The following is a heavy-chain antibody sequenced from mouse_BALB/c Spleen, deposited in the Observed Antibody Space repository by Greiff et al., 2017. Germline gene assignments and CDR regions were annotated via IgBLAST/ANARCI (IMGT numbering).Heavy chain of an antibody. D-gene: IGHD2-4*01. V-gene: IGHV3-8*02. J-gene: IGHJ1*01. CDR3: ARGDYGSYWYFDV. CDR1: GDSITSGY. CDR2: ISYSGST. Sequence: EVMLVESGPSLVKPSQTLSLTCSVTGDSITSGYWNWIRKFPGNKLEYMGYISYSGSTYYNPSLKSRISITRDTSKNQYYLQLNSVTTEDTATYYCARGDYGSYWYFDVWGAGTTVTVSS.